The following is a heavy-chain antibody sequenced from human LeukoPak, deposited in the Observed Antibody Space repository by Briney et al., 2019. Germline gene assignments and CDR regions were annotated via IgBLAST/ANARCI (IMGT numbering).Heavy chain of an antibody. D-gene: IGHD6-13*01. CDR3: ARYRKGIAAAGTGNWFDP. V-gene: IGHV1-18*01. Sequence: ASVKVSCKASGYTFTSYGISWVRQAPGQGLEWMGWISAYNGNTNYAQKLQGRVTMTTDTSTSTAYMELRSLRSDDTAVYYCARYRKGIAAAGTGNWFDPWGQGTLVTVSS. CDR1: GYTFTSYG. CDR2: ISAYNGNT. J-gene: IGHJ5*02.